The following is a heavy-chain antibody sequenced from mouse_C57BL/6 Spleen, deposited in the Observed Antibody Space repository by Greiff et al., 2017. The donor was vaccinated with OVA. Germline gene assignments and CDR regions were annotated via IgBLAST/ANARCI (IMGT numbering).Heavy chain of an antibody. V-gene: IGHV2-2*01. D-gene: IGHD1-1*01. CDR2: IWSGGST. CDR1: GFSLTSYG. Sequence: QVQLQQSGPGLVQPSQSLSITCTVSGFSLTSYGVHWVRQSPGKGLEWLGVIWSGGSTDYNAAFISRLSISKDNSKSQVFFKMNSLQADDTAIYYCARVYGSTLDYWGQGTTLTVSS. CDR3: ARVYGSTLDY. J-gene: IGHJ2*01.